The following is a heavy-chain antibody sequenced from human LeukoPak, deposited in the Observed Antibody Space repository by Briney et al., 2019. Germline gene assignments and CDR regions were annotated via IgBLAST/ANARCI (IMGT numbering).Heavy chain of an antibody. V-gene: IGHV4-59*12. Sequence: SETLSLTCTVSGGSISSYYWSWIRQPPGKGLEWIGYIYYSGSTNYNPSLKSRVTISVDTSKNQFSLKLSSVTAADTAVYYCARGDGDYTGSSDAFDIWGQGTMVTVSS. CDR3: ARGDGDYTGSSDAFDI. J-gene: IGHJ3*02. CDR1: GGSISSYY. CDR2: IYYSGST. D-gene: IGHD4-17*01.